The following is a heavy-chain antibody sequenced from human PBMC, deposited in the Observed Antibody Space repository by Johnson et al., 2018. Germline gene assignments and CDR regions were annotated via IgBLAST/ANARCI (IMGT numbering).Heavy chain of an antibody. V-gene: IGHV3-7*01. CDR1: GFTFDTYW. Sequence: EVQLVESGGGLVQPGGSLRLSCVTSGFTFDTYWMTWVRQAPGKRLEWVANIKPDGSEKSYVKSVEGRFTISRDNAKNSLYLQMNSLRLEETAVYYCAKNSWGSIGDRYYGMDVWGQGTTVTVS. D-gene: IGHD3-16*01. J-gene: IGHJ6*02. CDR2: IKPDGSEK. CDR3: AKNSWGSIGDRYYGMDV.